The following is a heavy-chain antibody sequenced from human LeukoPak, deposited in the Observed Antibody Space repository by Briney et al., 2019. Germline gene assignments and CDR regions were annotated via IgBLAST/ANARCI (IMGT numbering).Heavy chain of an antibody. V-gene: IGHV3-23*01. CDR2: ISGSGGST. CDR3: AKDRSSYSSSSGDY. J-gene: IGHJ4*02. CDR1: GFTFSSYA. D-gene: IGHD6-6*01. Sequence: GGSLGLSCAASGFTFSSYAMSWVRQAPGKGLEWVSAISGSGGSTYYADSVKGRFTISRDNSKNTLYLQMNSLRAEDTAVYYCAKDRSSYSSSSGDYWGQGTLVTVSS.